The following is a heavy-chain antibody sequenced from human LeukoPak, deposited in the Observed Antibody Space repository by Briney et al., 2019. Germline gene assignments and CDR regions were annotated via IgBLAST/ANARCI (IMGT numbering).Heavy chain of an antibody. CDR2: ISGSAGNI. V-gene: IGHV3-23*01. J-gene: IGHJ3*02. CDR1: GFTFDDYD. D-gene: IGHD3-22*01. Sequence: GGSLRLSCEASGFTFDDYDMTWVRQAPGKGLEWVSGISGSAGNIYYADSVKGRFTISRDNSKNTLYLQMNSLRAEDTAVYYCAREPHVRDSSVGIWGQWTMVTVSS. CDR3: AREPHVRDSSVGI.